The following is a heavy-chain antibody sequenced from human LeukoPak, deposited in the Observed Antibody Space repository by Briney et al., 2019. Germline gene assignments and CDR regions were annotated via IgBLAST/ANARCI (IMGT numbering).Heavy chain of an antibody. J-gene: IGHJ6*02. Sequence: ASVKVSCKASGYTFTSYDINWVRQATGQGLEWMGWMNPNSGNTGYAQKFQGRVTMTRNTFISTAYMELSSLRSEDTAVYYCARVKGCSGGSCRNYYYGMDVWGQGTTVTVSS. CDR3: ARVKGCSGGSCRNYYYGMDV. D-gene: IGHD2-15*01. V-gene: IGHV1-8*01. CDR1: GYTFTSYD. CDR2: MNPNSGNT.